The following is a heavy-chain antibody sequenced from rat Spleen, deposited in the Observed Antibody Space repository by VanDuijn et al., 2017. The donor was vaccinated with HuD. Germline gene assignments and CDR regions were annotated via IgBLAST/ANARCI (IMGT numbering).Heavy chain of an antibody. CDR2: ITNTGGST. D-gene: IGHD1-11*01. CDR3: TREVYGGPSYFDY. J-gene: IGHJ2*01. CDR1: GFTFSDFY. Sequence: EVQLVESGGGLVQPGRSLKLSCAASGFTFSDFYMAWVRQAPGKGLEWVASITNTGGSTYYPDSVKGRFTISRDNAKSTLYLQMNSLRSEDTATYYCTREVYGGPSYFDYWGQGVMVTVSS. V-gene: IGHV5-31*01.